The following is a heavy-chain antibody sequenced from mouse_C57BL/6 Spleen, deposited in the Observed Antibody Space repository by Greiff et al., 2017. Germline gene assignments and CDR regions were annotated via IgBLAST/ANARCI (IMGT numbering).Heavy chain of an antibody. J-gene: IGHJ1*03. Sequence: VQLKESGAELVKPGASVKLSCTASGFNIKDYYMHWVKQRTEQGLEWIGRIDPEDGETKYAPKFQGKTTITADTSSNTAYLQLSSLTSEDTAVYYCAQSRYYGSSYDWYFDVWGTGTTVTVSS. D-gene: IGHD1-1*01. V-gene: IGHV14-2*01. CDR2: IDPEDGET. CDR3: AQSRYYGSSYDWYFDV. CDR1: GFNIKDYY.